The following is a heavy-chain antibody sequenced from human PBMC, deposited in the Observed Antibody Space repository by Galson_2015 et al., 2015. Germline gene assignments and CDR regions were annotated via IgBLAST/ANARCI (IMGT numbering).Heavy chain of an antibody. Sequence: SLRLSCAASGFTFSSYAMSWVRQAPGKGLEWVSGISGGGGSTYYADSVKGRSTISRDNPKNTLYLQMNSLRAEDTAVYYCAKVRSIKAVAGPDFDYWGQGTLVTVSS. CDR1: GFTFSSYA. J-gene: IGHJ4*02. V-gene: IGHV3-23*01. CDR3: AKVRSIKAVAGPDFDY. D-gene: IGHD6-19*01. CDR2: ISGGGGST.